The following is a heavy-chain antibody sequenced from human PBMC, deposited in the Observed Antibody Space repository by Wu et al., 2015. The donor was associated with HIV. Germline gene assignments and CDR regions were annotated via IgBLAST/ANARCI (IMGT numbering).Heavy chain of an antibody. V-gene: IGHV1-18*01. D-gene: IGHD3-10*01. J-gene: IGHJ5*02. Sequence: QVQLVQSGAEVKKPGASVKVSCKASGYTFNSYGISWVRQAPGQGLDWMGWISAYNGNTNYAQKFQGRVTITSDVYTSTVYMELSSLRSEDTAIYYCAREIEDPAIMVRAGFDPWGQGTLVTVSS. CDR2: ISAYNGNT. CDR3: AREIEDPAIMVRAGFDP. CDR1: GYTFNSYG.